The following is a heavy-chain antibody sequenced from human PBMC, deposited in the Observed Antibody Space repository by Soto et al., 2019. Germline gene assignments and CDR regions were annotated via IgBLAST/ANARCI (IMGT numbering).Heavy chain of an antibody. Sequence: GGSLRLSCAASGFTFSSYGMHWVRQAPGKGLEWVAVIWYDGSNKYYADSVKGRFTISRDNSKNTLYLQMNSLRAEDAAVYYCAREESGGYYPEWYGYYYAMDVWGQGTTVTVSS. CDR3: AREESGGYYPEWYGYYYAMDV. CDR1: GFTFSSYG. J-gene: IGHJ6*02. D-gene: IGHD3-22*01. CDR2: IWYDGSNK. V-gene: IGHV3-33*01.